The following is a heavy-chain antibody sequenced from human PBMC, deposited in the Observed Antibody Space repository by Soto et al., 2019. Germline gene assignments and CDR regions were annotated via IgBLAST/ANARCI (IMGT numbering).Heavy chain of an antibody. J-gene: IGHJ4*01. CDR2: IHYTGST. Sequence: SETLSLTCTVSGGSMSRYYWTWIRQPPGKGLEWIGNIHYTGSTNYNPSLKSRVTILLGTSTSQFSLKVSSVTAADTAVYYCARDLTIPSPAGPLLHWGPGTMLAVST. D-gene: IGHD1-1*01. CDR1: GGSMSRYY. V-gene: IGHV4-59*01. CDR3: ARDLTIPSPAGPLLH.